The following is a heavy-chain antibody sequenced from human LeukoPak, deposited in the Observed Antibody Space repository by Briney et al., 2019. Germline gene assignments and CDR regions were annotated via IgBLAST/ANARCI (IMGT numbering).Heavy chain of an antibody. CDR2: IYSGGST. D-gene: IGHD2-21*02. J-gene: IGHJ4*02. CDR1: GFTFSSYA. V-gene: IGHV3-53*01. Sequence: GGSLRLSCAASGFTFSSYAMSWVRQAPGKGLEWVSVIYSGGSTYYADSVKCRFTISRDNSKNTLFLQMNSLRAEDTAVYYCARKSYCGGDCSSYYFDYWGQGTLVTVSS. CDR3: ARKSYCGGDCSSYYFDY.